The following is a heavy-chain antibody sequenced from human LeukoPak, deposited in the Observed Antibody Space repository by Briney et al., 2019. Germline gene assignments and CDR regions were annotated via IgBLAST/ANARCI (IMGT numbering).Heavy chain of an antibody. CDR2: ISAYNGNT. V-gene: IGHV1-18*01. D-gene: IGHD5-12*01. J-gene: IGHJ3*02. Sequence: ASVKVSCKASGYTFTSYGISWVRQAPGQGLEWMGWISAYNGNTSYAQKLQGRVTMTTDTSTSTAYKELRSLRSDDTAVYYCARDLTVATITDAFDIWGQGTMVTVSS. CDR1: GYTFTSYG. CDR3: ARDLTVATITDAFDI.